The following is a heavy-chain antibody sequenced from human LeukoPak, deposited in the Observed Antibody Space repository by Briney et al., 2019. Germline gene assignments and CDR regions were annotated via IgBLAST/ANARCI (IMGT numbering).Heavy chain of an antibody. Sequence: PGKSLRLSCAASGITFDDYAMHWVRQAPGKGLEWVSGISWNSDSIGYADSVKGRFTISRDNAENSVYLQMNSLRAEDTALYYCAKANKYSSGWYGYYFDYWGQGTLVTVSS. J-gene: IGHJ4*02. D-gene: IGHD6-19*01. CDR3: AKANKYSSGWYGYYFDY. CDR2: ISWNSDSI. V-gene: IGHV3-9*01. CDR1: GITFDDYA.